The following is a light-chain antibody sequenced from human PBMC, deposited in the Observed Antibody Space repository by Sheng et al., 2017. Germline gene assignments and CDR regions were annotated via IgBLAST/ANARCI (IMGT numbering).Light chain of an antibody. CDR2: KTN. Sequence: DIQMTQSPSSLSAAVGRQSHHHLPGQSNHCGSLAWYQQRPGRAPKLLIYKTNILETGVPSRFXGSGSGXEYTLTVASLQPEDFATYYCQQYYFAPLTFGGGTKV. CDR3: QQYYFAPLT. V-gene: IGKV1-NL1*01. CDR1: NHCGS. J-gene: IGKJ4*01.